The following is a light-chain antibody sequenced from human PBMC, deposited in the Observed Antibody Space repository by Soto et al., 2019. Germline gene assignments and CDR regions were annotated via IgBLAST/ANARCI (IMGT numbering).Light chain of an antibody. CDR1: QSISSW. V-gene: IGKV1-5*03. Sequence: DIQMTQPPSTLSASVGDRVTITCRASQSISSWLAWYQQKPGKAPKLLIYKASSLESGVPSRFSGSGSGTEFTLTISSLQPDDFATYYCQQYNSYPLTFGGGTKVEIK. CDR2: KAS. CDR3: QQYNSYPLT. J-gene: IGKJ4*01.